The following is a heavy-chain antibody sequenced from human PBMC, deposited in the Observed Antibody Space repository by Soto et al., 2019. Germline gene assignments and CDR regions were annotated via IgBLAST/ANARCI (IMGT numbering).Heavy chain of an antibody. CDR2: ISATSDAA. CDR3: GKYSGSYPVYNGMNV. CDR1: GFPFSTSA. D-gene: IGHD1-26*01. V-gene: IGHV3-23*01. J-gene: IGHJ6*04. Sequence: EVQLLESGGGLVQPGGSLRLSCAASGFPFSTSAMNWVRQAPGKGLEWGSIISATSDAAYYAESVKGRFTSSRDNSKNTLYLQLNSLRPEDTAMYYWGKYSGSYPVYNGMNVWGKGTTVTVSS.